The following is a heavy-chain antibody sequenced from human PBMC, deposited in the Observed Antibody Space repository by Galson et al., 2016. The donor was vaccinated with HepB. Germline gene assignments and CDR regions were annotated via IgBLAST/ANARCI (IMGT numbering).Heavy chain of an antibody. V-gene: IGHV3-23*01. CDR3: AKDRSPYYDIVTGYFPDNDAFDI. J-gene: IGHJ3*02. Sequence: SLRLSCAASGFTFSSYAMSWVRQAPGKGLEWVSTISGGGGNTDYADSVKGGFTIPRDNSKNTLYLQMNSLRAEDTAVYYCAKDRSPYYDIVTGYFPDNDAFDIWGQGTMVTVSS. D-gene: IGHD3-9*01. CDR1: GFTFSSYA. CDR2: ISGGGGNT.